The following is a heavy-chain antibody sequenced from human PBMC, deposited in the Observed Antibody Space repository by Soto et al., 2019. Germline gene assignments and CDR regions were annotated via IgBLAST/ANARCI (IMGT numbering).Heavy chain of an antibody. CDR1: GFTFSSYA. J-gene: IGHJ6*02. D-gene: IGHD6-13*01. CDR3: AKDRHIAAAGTNYYYYGMDV. V-gene: IGHV3-23*01. Sequence: GGSLRLSCAASGFTFSSYAMSWVRQAPGKGLEWVSAISGSGGSTCYADSVKGRFTISRDNSKNTLYLQMNSLRAEDTAVYYCAKDRHIAAAGTNYYYYGMDVWGQGTTVTVSS. CDR2: ISGSGGST.